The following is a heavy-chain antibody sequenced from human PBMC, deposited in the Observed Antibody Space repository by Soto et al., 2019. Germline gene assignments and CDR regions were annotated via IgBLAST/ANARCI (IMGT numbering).Heavy chain of an antibody. V-gene: IGHV3-30-3*01. CDR1: GFTFSSYA. Sequence: PGGSLRLSCAASGFTFSSYAMHWVRQAPGKGLEWVAVISYDGSNKYYADSVKGRFTISRDNSKNTLYLQMNSLRAEDTAVYYCERDIILDRIRKLPDYWGQGTLVTLSS. CDR3: ERDIILDRIRKLPDY. CDR2: ISYDGSNK. D-gene: IGHD5-18*01. J-gene: IGHJ4*02.